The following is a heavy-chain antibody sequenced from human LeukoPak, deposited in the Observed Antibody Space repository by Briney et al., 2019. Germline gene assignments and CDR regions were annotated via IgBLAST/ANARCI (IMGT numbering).Heavy chain of an antibody. CDR3: ARLPYSHYSDSSGYFDH. CDR2: IHYSGST. CDR1: GGPISSSYC. D-gene: IGHD3-22*01. V-gene: IGHV4-39*01. J-gene: IGHJ4*02. Sequence: SETLSLTCTVSGGPISSSYCWGWIRQTPGKGLEWIGSIHYSGSTYYNPSLKSRVTISVDTSRNQFSLTLRSVPAADTAVYYCARLPYSHYSDSSGYFDHWGQGTLFTVSS.